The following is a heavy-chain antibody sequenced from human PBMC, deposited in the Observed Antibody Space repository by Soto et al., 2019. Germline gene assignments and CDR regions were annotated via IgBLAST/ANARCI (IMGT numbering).Heavy chain of an antibody. CDR2: ISSSSSTI. D-gene: IGHD4-17*01. Sequence: GGSLRLSCAASGFTFSSYSMNWVRQAPGKGLEWVSYISSSSSTIYYADSVKGRFTISRDNAKNSLYLQMNSLRAEDTAVYYCARRPEGDYVGYYYYYMDVWGKGTTVTVSS. V-gene: IGHV3-48*01. CDR3: ARRPEGDYVGYYYYYMDV. CDR1: GFTFSSYS. J-gene: IGHJ6*03.